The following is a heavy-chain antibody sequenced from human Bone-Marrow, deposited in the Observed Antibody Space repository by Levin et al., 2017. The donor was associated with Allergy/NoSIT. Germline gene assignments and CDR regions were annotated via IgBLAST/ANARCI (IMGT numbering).Heavy chain of an antibody. D-gene: IGHD3-3*01. V-gene: IGHV3-30*04. J-gene: IGHJ3*02. CDR2: ISYDGSDK. CDR1: GFTFSTYA. Sequence: PGGSLRLSCAASGFTFSTYAMHWVRQAPGKGLEWVALISYDGSDKYYADSVKGRFTISRDKSKNTLFLQMNSLRADDTAVYYCAREYDLGGFDIWGQGTLVTVSS. CDR3: AREYDLGGFDI.